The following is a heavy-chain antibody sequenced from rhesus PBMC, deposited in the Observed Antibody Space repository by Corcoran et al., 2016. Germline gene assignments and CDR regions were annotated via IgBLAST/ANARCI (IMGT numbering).Heavy chain of an antibody. CDR3: ARGNPPDY. V-gene: IGHV4-127*01. J-gene: IGHJ4*01. CDR2: IDGTNGNT. CDR1: GFSISIGYG. Sequence: QVQLQESGPGLVKPSETLSLTCAVSGFSISIGYGWTWIRQPPGKGLEWMGYIDGTNGNTYYTPSLKSRVTISRDTSKNQFSLKLNSMAAADTAVYYCARGNPPDYWGQGVLVTVSS.